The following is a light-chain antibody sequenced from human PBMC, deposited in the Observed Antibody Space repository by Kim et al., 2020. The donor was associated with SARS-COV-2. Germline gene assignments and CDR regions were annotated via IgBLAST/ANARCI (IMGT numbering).Light chain of an antibody. CDR3: QKYNSAPWT. CDR1: QGITNS. Sequence: GGRVTNTCRASQGITNSLAWYQQKPGKGPQLLIHAASALQSGVPSRFSGSGSGTDFTLTLSSLQPEDVATYYCQKYNSAPWTFGQGTKVDIK. V-gene: IGKV1-27*01. J-gene: IGKJ1*01. CDR2: AAS.